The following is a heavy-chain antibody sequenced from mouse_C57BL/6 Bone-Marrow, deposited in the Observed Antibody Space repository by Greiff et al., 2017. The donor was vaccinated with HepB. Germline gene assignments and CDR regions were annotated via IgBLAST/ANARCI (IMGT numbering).Heavy chain of an antibody. V-gene: IGHV5-6*01. Sequence: EVMLVESGGDLVKPGGSLKFSCAASGFTFSSYGMSWVRQTPDKRLEWVATISSGGSYTYYPDSVKGRFTISRDNAKNTLYLQMSSLKSEDTAMYYCARHGIPMDYWGQGTSVTVSS. CDR2: ISSGGSYT. J-gene: IGHJ4*01. CDR1: GFTFSSYG. CDR3: ARHGIPMDY.